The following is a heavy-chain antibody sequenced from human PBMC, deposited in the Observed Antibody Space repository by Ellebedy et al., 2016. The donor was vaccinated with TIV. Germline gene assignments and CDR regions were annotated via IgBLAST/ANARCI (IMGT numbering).Heavy chain of an antibody. CDR2: IYYSGST. D-gene: IGHD4-17*01. CDR1: GGSISSYY. V-gene: IGHV4-59*08. J-gene: IGHJ6*02. Sequence: MPSETLSLTCTVSGGSISSYYWSWIRQPPGKGLEWIGYIYYSGSTNYNPSLKSRVTISVDTSKNQFSLKLSSVTAADTAVYYCARSVYGDYPFYGMDVWGQGTTVTVSS. CDR3: ARSVYGDYPFYGMDV.